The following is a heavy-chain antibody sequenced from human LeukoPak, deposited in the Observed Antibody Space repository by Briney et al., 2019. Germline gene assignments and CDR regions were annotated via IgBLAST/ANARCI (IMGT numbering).Heavy chain of an antibody. D-gene: IGHD3-10*01. V-gene: IGHV3-20*04. CDR3: ARDHPQYYYGSGSYFPPYYMDV. J-gene: IGHJ6*03. CDR2: INWNGGST. Sequence: GGSLRLSCAASGFTFDDYGMSWVRQAPGKGLEWVSGINWNGGSTGYADSVKGRFTISRDNAKNSLYLQMNSLRAEDTALYYCARDHPQYYYGSGSYFPPYYMDVWGKGTTVTVSS. CDR1: GFTFDDYG.